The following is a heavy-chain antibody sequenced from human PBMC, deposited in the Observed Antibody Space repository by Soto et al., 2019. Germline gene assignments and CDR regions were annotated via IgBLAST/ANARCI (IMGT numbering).Heavy chain of an antibody. CDR1: GYTLTELS. CDR2: IDPEDGGT. J-gene: IGHJ6*02. Sequence: ASVKVSCKVSGYTLTELSMHWVRQAPGKGLEWMGGIDPEDGGTTYAQKFQGRVTMTRDTSTSTVYMELSSLRSEDTAVYYCARDHPVSSAYYYYGMDVWGQGTTVTVSS. D-gene: IGHD6-6*01. V-gene: IGHV1-24*01. CDR3: ARDHPVSSAYYYYGMDV.